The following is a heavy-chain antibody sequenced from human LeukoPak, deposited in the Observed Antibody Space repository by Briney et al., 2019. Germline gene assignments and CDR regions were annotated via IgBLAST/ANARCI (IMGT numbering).Heavy chain of an antibody. V-gene: IGHV1-2*02. J-gene: IGHJ4*02. D-gene: IGHD3-3*01. Sequence: ASVKVSCKASGYTFAGYYMHWVRQAPGQGLEWMGWINPNSGGTNYAQKFQGRVTMTRDTSISTAYMELSRLRSDDTAVYHCARGTGDFGNFDYWGQGTLVTVSS. CDR1: GYTFAGYY. CDR2: INPNSGGT. CDR3: ARGTGDFGNFDY.